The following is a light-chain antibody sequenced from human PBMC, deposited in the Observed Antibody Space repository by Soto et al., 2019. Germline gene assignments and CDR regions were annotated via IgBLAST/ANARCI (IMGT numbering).Light chain of an antibody. Sequence: DIQMTQSPSSLSASVGDRVTITFRASQSISSYLNWYQQKPGKAPKLLIYAASSLQSGVPSRFSDSGSGPDFTLTISSLQPEEFATYYCQQSYSTLYTFGQGTKLEIK. V-gene: IGKV1-39*01. CDR2: AAS. CDR1: QSISSY. J-gene: IGKJ2*01. CDR3: QQSYSTLYT.